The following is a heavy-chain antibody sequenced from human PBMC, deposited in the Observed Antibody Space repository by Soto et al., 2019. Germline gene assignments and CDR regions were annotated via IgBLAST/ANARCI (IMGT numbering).Heavy chain of an antibody. D-gene: IGHD5-12*01. CDR2: INPSGGST. CDR3: AREESMVEMATKGVVNWFDP. CDR1: GYTFTSYY. J-gene: IGHJ5*02. Sequence: ASVKVSCKASGYTFTSYYMHWVRQAPGQGLEWMGIINPSGGSTSYAQKFQGRVTMTRDTSTSTVYMELSGLRSEDTAVYYCAREESMVEMATKGVVNWFDPWGQGTLVTVSS. V-gene: IGHV1-46*01.